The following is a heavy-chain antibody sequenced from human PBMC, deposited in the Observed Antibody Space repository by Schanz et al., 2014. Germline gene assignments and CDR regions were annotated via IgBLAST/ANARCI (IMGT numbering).Heavy chain of an antibody. CDR2: MNSKTGNT. J-gene: IGHJ4*02. V-gene: IGHV1-8*01. CDR3: TKGRTFGR. D-gene: IGHD3-16*01. Sequence: QGQLVQSGAEVKKPGVSVKVSCKASGYTFTTYYIHWVRQATGQGLEWMGWMNSKTGNTGYAQRFQGRVTMTRNTSITTAYLELSSLRSGDTAVYYCTKGRTFGRWGQGTLVTVSS. CDR1: GYTFTTYY.